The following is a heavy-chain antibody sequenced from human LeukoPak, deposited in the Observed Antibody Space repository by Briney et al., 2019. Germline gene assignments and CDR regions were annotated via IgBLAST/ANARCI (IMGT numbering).Heavy chain of an antibody. V-gene: IGHV3-7*01. J-gene: IGHJ4*02. D-gene: IGHD3-22*01. Sequence: RGSLRLSCAASGFTFSTYWMSWVRQAPGKGLEWVANIKEDGSEKYYGDSVKGRFTISRDNAKNSLYLQMNSLRAEDTAVYYCARDSSGYQWGQGTLVTVSS. CDR3: ARDSSGYQ. CDR1: GFTFSTYW. CDR2: IKEDGSEK.